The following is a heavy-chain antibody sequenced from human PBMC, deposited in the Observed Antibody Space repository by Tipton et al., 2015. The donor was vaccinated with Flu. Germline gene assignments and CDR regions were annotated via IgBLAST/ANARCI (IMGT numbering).Heavy chain of an antibody. V-gene: IGHV4-59*01. CDR2: IFYTGSA. J-gene: IGHJ6*02. CDR3: ARVTTNGLDV. CDR1: GGSISSFY. D-gene: IGHD1-14*01. Sequence: LRLSCTVSGGSISSFYWSWIRQPAGKGLAWIGDIFYTGSANYNPSLKSRVTISLDTSKHQFSLKLESVTAADTAVYYCARVTTNGLDVWGLGTTVTVSS.